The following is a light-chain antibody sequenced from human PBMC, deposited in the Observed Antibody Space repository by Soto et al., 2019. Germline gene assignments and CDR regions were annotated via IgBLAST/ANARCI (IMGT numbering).Light chain of an antibody. Sequence: QSALTQPASVSGSPGQSITISCTGASSDVGDYNYVSWYQQHPGKAPKLIIYGVSDRPSGISHSFSGSKSGNTASLTISGLHDEDEADYYGSSYTRTNPLIFGGGTKVTVL. CDR3: SSYTRTNPLI. V-gene: IGLV2-14*03. CDR2: GVS. J-gene: IGLJ2*01. CDR1: SSDVGDYNY.